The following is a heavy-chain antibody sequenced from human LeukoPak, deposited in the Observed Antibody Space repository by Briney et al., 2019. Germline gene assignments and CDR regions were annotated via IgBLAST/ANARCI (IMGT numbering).Heavy chain of an antibody. D-gene: IGHD6-13*01. CDR2: IIPIFGTA. CDR3: ARGGLYSSSWLYDAFDI. J-gene: IGHJ3*02. V-gene: IGHV1-69*01. CDR1: GGTFSSYA. Sequence: SVKVSCKASGGTFSSYAISWVRQAPGQGLEWMGGIIPIFGTANYAQKFQGRVTITADESTSTAYMELSSLKSEDTAVYYCARGGLYSSSWLYDAFDIWGQGTMVTVSS.